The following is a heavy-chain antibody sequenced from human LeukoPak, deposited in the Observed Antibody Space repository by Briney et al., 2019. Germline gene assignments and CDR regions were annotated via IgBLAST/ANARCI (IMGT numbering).Heavy chain of an antibody. J-gene: IGHJ6*03. V-gene: IGHV4-39*02. D-gene: IGHD6-19*01. CDR1: GGPISSSSYY. Sequence: SETVSLTCTVSGGPISSSSYYWGWIRQPPGKGLEWIGVIYYSGSTYYNPSLKSRVTISVDTSKSHFSLKLSSVTAADTAVYYCARNSSGNYLEYYYSYMDVWGKGTTVTVSS. CDR3: ARNSSGNYLEYYYSYMDV. CDR2: IYYSGST.